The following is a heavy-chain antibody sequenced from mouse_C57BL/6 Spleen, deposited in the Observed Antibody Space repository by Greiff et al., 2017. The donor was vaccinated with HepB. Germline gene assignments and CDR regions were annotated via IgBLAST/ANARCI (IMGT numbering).Heavy chain of an antibody. D-gene: IGHD2-3*01. Sequence: QVQLQQPGAELVRPGSSVKLSCKASGYTFTSYWMHWVKQRPIQGLEWIGNIDPSDSETHYNQKFKDKATLTVDKSSSTAYMQLSSLTSEDSAVYYCAREGDGYYDMDYWGKGTSVTVAS. J-gene: IGHJ4*01. V-gene: IGHV1-52*01. CDR1: GYTFTSYW. CDR2: IDPSDSET. CDR3: AREGDGYYDMDY.